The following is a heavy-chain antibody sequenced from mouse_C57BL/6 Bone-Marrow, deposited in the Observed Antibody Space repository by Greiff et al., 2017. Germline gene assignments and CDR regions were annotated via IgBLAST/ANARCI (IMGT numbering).Heavy chain of an antibody. V-gene: IGHV1-69*01. CDR2: IDPSDSYT. CDR3: ERWDYGSSLDY. D-gene: IGHD1-1*01. J-gene: IGHJ2*01. Sequence: VQLQQPGAELVMPGASVKLSCKASGYTFTSYWMHWVKQRPGQGLEWIGEIDPSDSYTNYNQKFKGKSTLTVDKSSSTAYMQLSSLTSEDSAVYYCERWDYGSSLDYWGQGTTLTVSS. CDR1: GYTFTSYW.